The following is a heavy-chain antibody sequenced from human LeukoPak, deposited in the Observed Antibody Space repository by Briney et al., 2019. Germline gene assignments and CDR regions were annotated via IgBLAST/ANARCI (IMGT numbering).Heavy chain of an antibody. Sequence: ASVKVSCKASVYTFTGYYMHWVRQAPGQGLEWMGWINPNSGDTNYAQKFQGRVTMTRDTSISTAYMELSRLRSDDTAVYYCARDIRGRIYYFDYWGQGTLVTVSS. CDR1: VYTFTGYY. CDR3: ARDIRGRIYYFDY. V-gene: IGHV1-2*02. J-gene: IGHJ4*02. CDR2: INPNSGDT. D-gene: IGHD3-10*01.